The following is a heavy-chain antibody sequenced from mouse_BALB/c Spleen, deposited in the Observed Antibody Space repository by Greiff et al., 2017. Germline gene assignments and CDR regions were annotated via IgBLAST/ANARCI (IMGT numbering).Heavy chain of an antibody. V-gene: IGHV1-80*01. CDR3: ARGVYYGSSYFAY. CDR2: IYPGDGDT. J-gene: IGHJ3*01. Sequence: QVQLKQSGAELVRPGSSVKISCKASGYAFSSYWMNWVKQRPGQGLEWIGQIYPGDGDTNYNGKFKGKATLTADKSSSTAYMQLSSLTSEDSAVYFCARGVYYGSSYFAYWGQGTLVTVSA. CDR1: GYAFSSYW. D-gene: IGHD1-1*01.